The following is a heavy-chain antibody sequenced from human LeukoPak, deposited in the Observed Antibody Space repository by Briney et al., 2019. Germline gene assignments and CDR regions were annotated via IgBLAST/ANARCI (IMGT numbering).Heavy chain of an antibody. J-gene: IGHJ4*02. CDR3: ATAVTWAIPDFDC. D-gene: IGHD6-19*01. Sequence: GRSLCLACAPSGFTVSNYGMHWVRQAPGKGLEWVAVMWYDESNEYGDSVKGRFTISRDKSKNTLYLQMNSLRAEDTAVYYCATAVTWAIPDFDCWGREPLSTISS. V-gene: IGHV3-33*01. CDR1: GFTVSNYG. CDR2: MWYDESNE.